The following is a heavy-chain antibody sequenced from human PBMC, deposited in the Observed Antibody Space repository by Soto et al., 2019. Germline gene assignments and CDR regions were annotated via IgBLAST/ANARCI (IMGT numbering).Heavy chain of an antibody. J-gene: IGHJ6*02. CDR1: GGTFSSQA. CDR3: ARDVPLNYYDGTYSYYAMDV. V-gene: IGHV1-69*01. D-gene: IGHD3-22*01. CDR2: IIPVFKAT. Sequence: QVQLVQSGAEVKKPGSSVKVSCKASGGTFSSQAISWVRQAPGQGLEWMGGIIPVFKATNYGQKFQGRVTSTADDSTSTAYMDLYSLRSEDTAVYYCARDVPLNYYDGTYSYYAMDVWGQGTTVTVSS.